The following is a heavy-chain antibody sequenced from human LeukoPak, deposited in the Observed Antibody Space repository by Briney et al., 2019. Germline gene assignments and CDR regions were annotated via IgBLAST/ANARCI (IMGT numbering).Heavy chain of an antibody. Sequence: GGSLRLSCAASGFTFSSYSMNWVRQAPGKGLEWVSYISSSSATIYYADSVKGRFTISRDNAKNSLYLQMNSLRAEDTAVYYCARDLSGVTGYTYGRGIDYWGQGTLVTVSS. V-gene: IGHV3-48*01. CDR2: ISSSSATI. CDR1: GFTFSSYS. J-gene: IGHJ4*02. CDR3: ARDLSGVTGYTYGRGIDY. D-gene: IGHD5-18*01.